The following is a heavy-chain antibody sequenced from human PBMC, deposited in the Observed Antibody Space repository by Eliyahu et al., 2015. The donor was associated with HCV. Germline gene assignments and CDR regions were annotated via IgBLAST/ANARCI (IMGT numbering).Heavy chain of an antibody. V-gene: IGHV3-15*01. CDR3: TTDWVDTAMVTDDY. CDR1: GFTFSNAW. Sequence: EVQLVESGGGLVKPGGSLRLSCAASGFTFSNAWMSWVRQAPGKGLEWVGRIKSKTDGGTTDYAAPVKGRFTISRDDSKNTLYLQMNSLKTEDTAVYYCTTDWVDTAMVTDDYWGQGTLVTVSS. D-gene: IGHD5-18*01. J-gene: IGHJ4*02. CDR2: IKSKTDGGTT.